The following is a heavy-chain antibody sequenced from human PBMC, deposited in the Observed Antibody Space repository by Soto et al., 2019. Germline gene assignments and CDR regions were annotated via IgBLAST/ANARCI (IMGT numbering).Heavy chain of an antibody. Sequence: GASVKVSCKVSGYTLTELSMHWVRQAPGKGLEWMGGFDPEDGETIYAQKFQGRVTVTEDTSTDTAYMELSSLRSEDTAVYYCATLSYYDILTGQDYWGQGTLVTVSS. CDR2: FDPEDGET. J-gene: IGHJ4*02. CDR3: ATLSYYDILTGQDY. D-gene: IGHD3-9*01. CDR1: GYTLTELS. V-gene: IGHV1-24*01.